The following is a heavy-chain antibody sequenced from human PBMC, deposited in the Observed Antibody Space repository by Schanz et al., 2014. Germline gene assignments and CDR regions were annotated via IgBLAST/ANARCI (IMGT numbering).Heavy chain of an antibody. V-gene: IGHV1-18*01. J-gene: IGHJ4*01. D-gene: IGHD2-2*01. CDR2: MSYNGNT. CDR1: GYSFTTYG. CDR3: ARDVPINDY. Sequence: QVQLVQSAPEVKKPGASVKVSCKASGYSFTTYGLNWLRQAPGQGFEWMAWMSYNGNTKYAQSLQGRVTVTRDTSTSTSYMELRSLTSDDTAVYYCARDVPINDYWGHGTLVTVSS.